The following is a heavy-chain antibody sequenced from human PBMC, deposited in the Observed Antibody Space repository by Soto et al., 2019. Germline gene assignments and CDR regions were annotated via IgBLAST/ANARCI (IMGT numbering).Heavy chain of an antibody. J-gene: IGHJ4*02. CDR1: GFTFSKSC. CDR3: TTDSGMSPYSFDY. V-gene: IGHV3-15*01. D-gene: IGHD1-26*01. CDR2: IMSKTDGGTT. Sequence: GGPLSLSCSTSGFTFSKSCVGLVLQAPGKGLEWVCRIMSKTDGGTTDYAAPLKGRFTISRDDSKSTLYLQMNSLKTEDTAFYYCTTDSGMSPYSFDYWGQGTLVTVSS.